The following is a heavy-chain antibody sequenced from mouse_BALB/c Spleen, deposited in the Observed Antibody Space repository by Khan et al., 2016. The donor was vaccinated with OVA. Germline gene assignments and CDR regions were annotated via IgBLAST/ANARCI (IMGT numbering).Heavy chain of an antibody. D-gene: IGHD1-1*01. J-gene: IGHJ3*01. CDR2: ISCYNGST. CDR1: GYSFTGYY. V-gene: IGHV1S34*01. CDR3: ARGDYYGSSSFAY. Sequence: LVKTGASVKISCKASGYSFTGYYMHWVKQSNGKSLEWIGYISCYNGSTTYNQKFKGKATFTVDTSSSTVYMQFNSLTSEDSAVYYCARGDYYGSSSFAYWGQGTLVTVSA.